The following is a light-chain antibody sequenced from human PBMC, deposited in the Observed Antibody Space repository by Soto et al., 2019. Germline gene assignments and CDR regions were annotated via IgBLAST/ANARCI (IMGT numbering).Light chain of an antibody. CDR1: QSISNY. CDR2: AAS. Sequence: DIQMTQSPSSLSASVGDRVTITCRASQSISNYLNWYQQKPGKAAMLLIYAASSLQSVVPSRFSGSGSVTDFTLTISSLQPEDFATYYCQQNYSTVWTFGQGTKVEIK. V-gene: IGKV1-39*01. CDR3: QQNYSTVWT. J-gene: IGKJ1*01.